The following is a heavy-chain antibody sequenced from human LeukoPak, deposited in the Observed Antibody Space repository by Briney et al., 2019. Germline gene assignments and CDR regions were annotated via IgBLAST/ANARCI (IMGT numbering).Heavy chain of an antibody. CDR2: IIPIFGTA. CDR3: ARDGDSSSWYFS. J-gene: IGHJ4*02. D-gene: IGHD6-13*01. CDR1: GGTFSSYA. V-gene: IGHV1-69*13. Sequence: GASVKVSCKASGGTFSSYAISWVRQAPGQGLEWMGGIIPIFGTANYPQKFQGRVTITADESTSTGYMELSSLRSEDSAVDYCARDGDSSSWYFSWGQGTLVTVSS.